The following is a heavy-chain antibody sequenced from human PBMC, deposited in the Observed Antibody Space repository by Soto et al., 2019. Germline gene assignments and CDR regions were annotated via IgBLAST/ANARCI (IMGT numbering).Heavy chain of an antibody. CDR3: AKVWWFGELFSAFDI. V-gene: IGHV3-30*18. CDR2: KSYDGSNK. J-gene: IGHJ3*02. D-gene: IGHD3-10*01. Sequence: PGGSLRLSCAASGFTFSSYGMHWVRQAPGKGLEWVAVKSYDGSNKFYADSVKGRFTISRDNSKNTLYLQMNSLRAEDTAVYYCAKVWWFGELFSAFDIWGQGTMVTVSS. CDR1: GFTFSSYG.